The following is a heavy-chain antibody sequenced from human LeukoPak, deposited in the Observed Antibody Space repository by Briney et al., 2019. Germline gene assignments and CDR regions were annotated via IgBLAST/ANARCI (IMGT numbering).Heavy chain of an antibody. V-gene: IGHV4-39*07. Sequence: SETLSLTCTVSGGSISTSNYYWGWIRQPPGKGLEWIGNIFYSGSTYYSPSLKSRVTISVDTSKNQFSLKLSSVTAADTAVYYCAVVATKEDYWGQGTLVTVSS. J-gene: IGHJ4*02. D-gene: IGHD5-12*01. CDR1: GGSISTSNYY. CDR2: IFYSGST. CDR3: AVVATKEDY.